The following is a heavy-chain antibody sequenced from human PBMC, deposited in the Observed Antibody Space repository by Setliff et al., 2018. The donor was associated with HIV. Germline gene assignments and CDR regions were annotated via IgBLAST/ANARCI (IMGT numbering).Heavy chain of an antibody. Sequence: SETLSLTCAVYGGSFGGYYWTWIRQPPGKGLEWIGEINHSGSTNYNPSLKSRVTISVDTSKNQFSLNLNSVTAADTAVYHCARVFRPSSSWYYNYFDPWGQGTLVTVSS. CDR3: ARVFRPSSSWYYNYFDP. CDR1: GGSFGGYY. CDR2: INHSGST. D-gene: IGHD6-13*01. V-gene: IGHV4-34*01. J-gene: IGHJ5*02.